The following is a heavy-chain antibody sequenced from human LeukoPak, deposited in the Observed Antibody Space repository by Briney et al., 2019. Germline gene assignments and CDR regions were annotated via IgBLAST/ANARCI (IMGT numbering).Heavy chain of an antibody. CDR2: ISSSGRTM. D-gene: IGHD3-22*01. V-gene: IGHV3-11*01. Sequence: GGSLRLSCAASGFTFSNYGMSWVRQAPDKGLEWVSSISSSGRTMYYADSVKGRFTISRDNAKNSLYLQVSSLRAEDTAVYYCARGDYYDSSGFRRAFDVWGQGTMVTVSS. J-gene: IGHJ3*01. CDR3: ARGDYYDSSGFRRAFDV. CDR1: GFTFSNYG.